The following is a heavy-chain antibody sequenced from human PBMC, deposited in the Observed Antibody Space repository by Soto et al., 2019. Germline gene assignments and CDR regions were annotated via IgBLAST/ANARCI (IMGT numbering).Heavy chain of an antibody. CDR2: ITWNSHAI. Sequence: GGSLRLSCVGTGLNFDDFAMHWVRQAPGKGLEWVSGITWNSHAIAYADSVKGRFTISRDNARNSLYLQMDSLRDEDTALYYCAKGRYDFCSPYYFDSWGQGTLVTVS. CDR3: AKGRYDFCSPYYFDS. CDR1: GLNFDDFA. D-gene: IGHD3-3*01. V-gene: IGHV3-9*01. J-gene: IGHJ4*02.